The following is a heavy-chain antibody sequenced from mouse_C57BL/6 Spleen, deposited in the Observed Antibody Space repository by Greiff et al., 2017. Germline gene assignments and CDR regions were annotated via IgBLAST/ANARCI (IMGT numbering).Heavy chain of an antibody. CDR2: IYPGSGST. D-gene: IGHD1-1*01. CDR1: GYTFTSYW. CDR3: ARDYGSSWNFDY. Sequence: VQLQESGAELVKPGASVKMSCKASGYTFTSYWITWVKQRPGQGLEWIGDIYPGSGSTNYNEKFKSKDTLTVDTSSSTAYMQLSSLTSEDSAVYYCARDYGSSWNFDYWGQGTTLTVSS. J-gene: IGHJ2*01. V-gene: IGHV1-55*01.